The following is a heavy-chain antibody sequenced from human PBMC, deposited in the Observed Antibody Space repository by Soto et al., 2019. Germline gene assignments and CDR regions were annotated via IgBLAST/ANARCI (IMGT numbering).Heavy chain of an antibody. D-gene: IGHD6-13*01. CDR3: ARDLAAGDH. CDR2: INPASGST. CDR1: GYTFTHYY. J-gene: IGHJ4*02. V-gene: IGHV1-46*01. Sequence: QVQLVQSGAEVKKPGASVKLSCRTSGYTFTHYYIHWVRQAPGQGLEWLGIINPASGSTNYAQDFQGRVTLTMDTSTTTVYMDLIGLRAEDTANFYCARDLAAGDHWGQGTLVTVSS.